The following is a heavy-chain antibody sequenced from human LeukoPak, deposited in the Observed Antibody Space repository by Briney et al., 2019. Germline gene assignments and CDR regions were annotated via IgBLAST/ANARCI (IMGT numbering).Heavy chain of an antibody. D-gene: IGHD3-10*01. V-gene: IGHV3-7*01. CDR2: IIEDGSKK. CDR3: ARRRYGTGMDV. J-gene: IGHJ6*02. Sequence: GGSLRLSCAASGFTFSDYYMSWIRQAPGKGLEWVANIIEDGSKKYYVDSVEGRFTISRDNAKNSVYLQMNSLRAEDTGLYYCARRRYGTGMDVWGRGTTVTVSS. CDR1: GFTFSDYY.